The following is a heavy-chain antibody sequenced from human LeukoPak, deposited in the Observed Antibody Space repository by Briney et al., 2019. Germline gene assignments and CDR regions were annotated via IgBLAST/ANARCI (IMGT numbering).Heavy chain of an antibody. Sequence: ASVKVSCKVSGYTLTELSMHWVRQAPGKGLEWMGGFDPEDGETIYAQKFQGRVTMTEDTSTDTAYMELSSLRSEDTAVYYCARDLFSTTGAVTTLSGMDVWGQGTTVTVSS. CDR2: FDPEDGET. D-gene: IGHD4-17*01. V-gene: IGHV1-24*01. CDR1: GYTLTELS. J-gene: IGHJ6*02. CDR3: ARDLFSTTGAVTTLSGMDV.